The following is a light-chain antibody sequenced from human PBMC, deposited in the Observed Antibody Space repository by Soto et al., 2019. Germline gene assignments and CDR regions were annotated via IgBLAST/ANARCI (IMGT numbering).Light chain of an antibody. J-gene: IGLJ2*01. Sequence: QSVLTQPASVSGSPGQSITISCTGTSSDVGSYNFVSWYQQHPGKAPKLMIYEGSKRPSGVSNRFSDSKSGNTASLTISGLQAEDEADYYCCSYAGSVVFGGGTKLTVL. CDR1: SSDVGSYNF. V-gene: IGLV2-23*01. CDR2: EGS. CDR3: CSYAGSVV.